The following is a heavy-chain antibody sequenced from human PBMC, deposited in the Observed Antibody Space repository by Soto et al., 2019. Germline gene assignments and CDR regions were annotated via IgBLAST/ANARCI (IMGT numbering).Heavy chain of an antibody. V-gene: IGHV3-9*01. CDR1: GFTFDDYA. J-gene: IGHJ4*02. Sequence: EVQLVESGGGLVQPGRSLRLSCAASGFTFDDYAIHWVRQAPGRGLEWVAGISWNGASIGYADSVKGRFTISRDNAKNSRQLQMNSLRSEDTALYYCAILPLYGSGFDCWGQGTRVPV. CDR3: AILPLYGSGFDC. D-gene: IGHD3-10*01. CDR2: ISWNGASI.